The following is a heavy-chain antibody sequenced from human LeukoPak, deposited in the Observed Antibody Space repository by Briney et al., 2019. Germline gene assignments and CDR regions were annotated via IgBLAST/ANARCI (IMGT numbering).Heavy chain of an antibody. CDR3: VRGGGAFDY. Sequence: GGSLTLSCAASGFTFSDYYMSWVRQAPGKGLEWVANIKQDGSEKYYLDSVKGRFPISRDNAKKSVYVQMNSLRAEDTAVFYCVRGGGAFDYRGQGTLVTVSS. CDR1: GFTFSDYY. CDR2: IKQDGSEK. V-gene: IGHV3-7*04. D-gene: IGHD4/OR15-4a*01. J-gene: IGHJ4*02.